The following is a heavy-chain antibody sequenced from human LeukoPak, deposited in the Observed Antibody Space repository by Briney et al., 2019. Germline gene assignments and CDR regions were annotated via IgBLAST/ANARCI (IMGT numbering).Heavy chain of an antibody. V-gene: IGHV1-69*04. J-gene: IGHJ4*02. Sequence: ASVTVSCKASGGTFSSYAISWVRQAPGQGLEWMGTIIPIVGIANYAQKFRGRVTITANKFTSTAYMVLSSLRSEDTAVYYCARDGEMATIYFDYWGQGTLVTVSS. CDR2: IIPIVGIA. D-gene: IGHD5-24*01. CDR1: GGTFSSYA. CDR3: ARDGEMATIYFDY.